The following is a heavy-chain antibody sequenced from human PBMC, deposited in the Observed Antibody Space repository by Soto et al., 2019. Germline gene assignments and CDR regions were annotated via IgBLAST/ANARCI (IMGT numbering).Heavy chain of an antibody. Sequence: QITLKESGPTLVKPTQTLTLTCTFSGFSLSTRGVGVGWIRQPPGKALEWLALIYWDDDKRYSPSLKSRLTITKDTSKNQVVLTMTNMDPVDTATYYFAHRRALWFGEFWGQGTLVTVSS. CDR1: GFSLSTRGVG. V-gene: IGHV2-5*02. D-gene: IGHD3-10*01. CDR3: AHRRALWFGEF. J-gene: IGHJ4*02. CDR2: IYWDDDK.